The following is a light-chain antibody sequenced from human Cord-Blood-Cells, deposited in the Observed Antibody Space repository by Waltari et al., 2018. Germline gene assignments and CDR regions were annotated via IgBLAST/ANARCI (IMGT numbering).Light chain of an antibody. V-gene: IGKV2-28*01. CDR1: QSFLHSNGYNS. CDR3: MQALQTPPWT. CDR2: LGC. Sequence: DIVMTQSPLSLPVTPGEPASIPCSPSQSFLHSNGYNSLDWYLQKPGQSPQILIYLGCNRALGVPGRFSGSGSGTDVTLKISRVEAEHVGVYYCMQALQTPPWTFCQGTKVEIK. J-gene: IGKJ1*01.